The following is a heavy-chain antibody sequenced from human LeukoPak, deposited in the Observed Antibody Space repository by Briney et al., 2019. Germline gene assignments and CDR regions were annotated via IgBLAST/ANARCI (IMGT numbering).Heavy chain of an antibody. D-gene: IGHD7-27*01. V-gene: IGHV3-7*01. CDR1: GFSFSENW. Sequence: SGGSLRLSCAASGFSFSENWMSWVRQAPGKGPEWVANIGPDGNVAFHVDFVKGRFSISRDNAKNTLYLQMNGLRVEDTALYYCARDDHWGWDKWGRGTLVTVSS. J-gene: IGHJ4*02. CDR3: ARDDHWGWDK. CDR2: IGPDGNVA.